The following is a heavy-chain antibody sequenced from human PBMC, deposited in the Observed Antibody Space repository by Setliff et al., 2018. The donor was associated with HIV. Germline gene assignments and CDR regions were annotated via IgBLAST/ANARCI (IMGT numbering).Heavy chain of an antibody. Sequence: ASVKVSCKASGYTFTGYYIHWVRQAPGQGLEWMGWINPNSGGNTTYARNLECRVTVTRDTSTDTVYMDLNSLRSDDTAVYYCSRGGPLYDGLTAYNLYLNLYFFTMDVWGRGTTVTVSS. CDR3: SRGGPLYDGLTAYNLYLNLYFFTMDV. J-gene: IGHJ6*03. D-gene: IGHD3-9*01. CDR1: GYTFTGYY. CDR2: INPNSGGNT. V-gene: IGHV1-2*02.